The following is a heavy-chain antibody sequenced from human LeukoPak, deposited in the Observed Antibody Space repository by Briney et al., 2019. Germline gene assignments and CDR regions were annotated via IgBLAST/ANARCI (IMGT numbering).Heavy chain of an antibody. CDR1: GYTFTSYY. J-gene: IGHJ5*02. V-gene: IGHV1-46*01. D-gene: IGHD6-13*01. CDR3: ARGCSAGTPHNWFDP. Sequence: ASVKVSCKASGYTFTSYYMHWVRQAPGQGLEWMGIINPSGGSTSYAQKFQGRVTMTRDTFTSTVYMELSSLRSEDTAVYYCARGCSAGTPHNWFDPWGQGTLVTVSS. CDR2: INPSGGST.